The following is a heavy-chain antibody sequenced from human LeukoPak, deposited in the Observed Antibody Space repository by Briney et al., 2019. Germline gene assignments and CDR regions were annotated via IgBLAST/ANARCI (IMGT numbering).Heavy chain of an antibody. CDR3: ARVGLYSSGWSFDY. D-gene: IGHD6-19*01. J-gene: IGHJ4*02. CDR2: IRFDGSNK. V-gene: IGHV3-30*02. CDR1: GFTFSSYG. Sequence: GGSLRLSCAASGFTFSSYGMHWVRQAPGKGLEWVAFIRFDGSNKYYADSVKGRFTISRDSSKNTLYLQMNSLRPEDTAVYYCARVGLYSSGWSFDYWGQGTLVTVSS.